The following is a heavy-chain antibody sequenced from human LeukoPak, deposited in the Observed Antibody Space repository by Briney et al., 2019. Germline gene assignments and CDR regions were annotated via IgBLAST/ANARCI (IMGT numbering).Heavy chain of an antibody. CDR1: GFTFSSYT. J-gene: IGHJ4*02. D-gene: IGHD5-12*01. Sequence: GGSLRLSCAASGFTFSSYTMNWVRQAPGKGLEWVSSISSSSSNIYYADSVKGRFTISRDSAKNSLYLQMNSLRAEDTAVYYCARVDVATSFDYWGQGTLVTVSS. V-gene: IGHV3-21*01. CDR3: ARVDVATSFDY. CDR2: ISSSSSNI.